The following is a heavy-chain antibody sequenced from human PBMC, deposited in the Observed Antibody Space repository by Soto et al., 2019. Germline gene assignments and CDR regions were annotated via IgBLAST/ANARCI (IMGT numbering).Heavy chain of an antibody. J-gene: IGHJ3*02. CDR2: ISSSSSYT. D-gene: IGHD6-13*01. Sequence: QVQLVESGGGLVKPGGSLRLSCAASGFTFTNYYMSWIRQAPGKWLEWVSYISSSSSYTNYADSVKGRFTISRDNANNSLYLQMNSLRAEDTAVYYCARDKYSNESPDAFDMWGQGTTVTVSS. CDR1: GFTFTNYY. V-gene: IGHV3-11*06. CDR3: ARDKYSNESPDAFDM.